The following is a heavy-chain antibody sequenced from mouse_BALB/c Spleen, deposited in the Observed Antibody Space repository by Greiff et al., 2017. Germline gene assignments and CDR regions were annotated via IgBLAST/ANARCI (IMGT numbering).Heavy chain of an antibody. CDR3: ARSANWEAWFAY. V-gene: IGHV3-2*02. CDR2: ISYSGST. D-gene: IGHD4-1*01. Sequence: VQLKESGPGLVKPSQSLSLTCTVTGYSITSDYAWNWIRQFPGNKLEWMGYISYSGSTSYNPSLKSRISITRDTSKNQFFLQLNSVTTEDTATYYCARSANWEAWFAYWGQGTLVTVSA. J-gene: IGHJ3*01. CDR1: GYSITSDYA.